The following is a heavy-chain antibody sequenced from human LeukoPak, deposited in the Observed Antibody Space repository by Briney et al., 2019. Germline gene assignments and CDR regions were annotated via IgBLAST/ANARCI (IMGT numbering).Heavy chain of an antibody. CDR3: ARTYYDILTGIYYFDY. Sequence: PSETLSLTCAVPGYSISSGFDWACNRQPPGKGRVWIGCIYHSVSTYYNPSLKRRVTISVATSKNQSSLKLSSVTAADTAVYYCARTYYDILTGIYYFDYWGQGTLVTVSS. D-gene: IGHD3-9*01. V-gene: IGHV4-38-2*01. CDR1: GYSISSGFD. J-gene: IGHJ4*02. CDR2: IYHSVST.